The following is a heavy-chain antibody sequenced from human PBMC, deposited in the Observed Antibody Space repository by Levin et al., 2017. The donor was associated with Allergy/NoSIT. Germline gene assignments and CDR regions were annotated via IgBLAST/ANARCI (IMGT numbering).Heavy chain of an antibody. D-gene: IGHD6-19*01. CDR1: NGSISSSSYY. CDR2: AYYSGST. J-gene: IGHJ5*02. CDR3: ARHPPFHSSGWYNWFDP. V-gene: IGHV4-39*01. Sequence: SQTLSLTCTVSNGSISSSSYYWGWIRQPPGKGLEWIGSAYYSGSTYYNPSLQSRVTISVDTSKNQFSLKLSSVTAADTAVYYCARHPPFHSSGWYNWFDPWGQGTLVTVSS.